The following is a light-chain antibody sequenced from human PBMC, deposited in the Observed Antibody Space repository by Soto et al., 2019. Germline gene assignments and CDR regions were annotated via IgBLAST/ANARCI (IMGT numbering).Light chain of an antibody. Sequence: QSVLTQPPSVSGAPGQRVTISCTGSSSNIGAGYDVHWYQQLPGTAPKLLIYGNSNRPSGVPDRFSGSKSGTSASLAITGLQAEDEADYYCQSYASSPSVVFGGGTKVTVL. V-gene: IGLV1-40*01. J-gene: IGLJ2*01. CDR2: GNS. CDR1: SSNIGAGYD. CDR3: QSYASSPSVV.